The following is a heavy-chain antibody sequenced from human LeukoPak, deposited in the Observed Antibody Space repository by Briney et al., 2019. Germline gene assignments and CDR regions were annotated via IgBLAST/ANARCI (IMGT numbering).Heavy chain of an antibody. CDR2: IYSGGST. D-gene: IGHD3-10*01. CDR3: ARAKPKNMVRGLIMRRESRYYFDY. Sequence: GGSLRPSCAASGFTVSSNYMSWVRQAPGKGLEWVSVIYSGGSTYYADSVKGRFTISRDNSKSTLYIQMNSLRAEDTAVYYCARAKPKNMVRGLIMRRESRYYFDYWGQGTLVTVSS. J-gene: IGHJ4*02. CDR1: GFTVSSNY. V-gene: IGHV3-53*01.